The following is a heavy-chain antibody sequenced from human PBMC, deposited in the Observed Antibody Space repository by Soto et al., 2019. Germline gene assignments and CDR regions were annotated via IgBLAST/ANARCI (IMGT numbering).Heavy chain of an antibody. Sequence: ASVKVSCKASGYTFTSYGINWVRQAPGQGLEWMGWISAYNGNTNYAQKLQGRVIMTTDTSTSTAYMELRSLRSDATAVSYCARNIGVLPAAPNWGDSWSQGTLVTVSS. D-gene: IGHD2-2*01. CDR2: ISAYNGNT. CDR3: ARNIGVLPAAPNWGDS. V-gene: IGHV1-18*01. CDR1: GYTFTSYG. J-gene: IGHJ5*01.